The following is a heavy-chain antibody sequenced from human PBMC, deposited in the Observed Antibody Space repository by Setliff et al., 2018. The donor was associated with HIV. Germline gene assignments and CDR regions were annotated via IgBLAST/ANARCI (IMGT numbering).Heavy chain of an antibody. CDR2: INHRGST. CDR3: ATVGVDHNWFDP. V-gene: IGHV4-34*01. CDR1: GDSLSGYQ. J-gene: IGHJ5*02. Sequence: SETLSLTCAVYGDSLSGYQWTWIRQAPGKGLEWIGEINHRGSTIYNPSLKSRVTILVDTSKNEFSLKLASVTAADTAVYYCATVGVDHNWFDPWGQGTLVTVSS. D-gene: IGHD3-16*01.